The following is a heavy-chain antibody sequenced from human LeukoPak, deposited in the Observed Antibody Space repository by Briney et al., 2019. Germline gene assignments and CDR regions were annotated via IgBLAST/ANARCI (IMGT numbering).Heavy chain of an antibody. CDR2: INPSGGST. Sequence: ASVKVSCKASGYTFTSYYMHWVRQAPGQGLEWMGLINPSGGSTSYAQKFQGRVTMTRDTSTSTVYMELSSLRSEDTPVYYCARAASYDSSGYYLDDAFDIWGQGTMVTVSS. J-gene: IGHJ3*02. CDR3: ARAASYDSSGYYLDDAFDI. V-gene: IGHV1-46*01. CDR1: GYTFTSYY. D-gene: IGHD3-22*01.